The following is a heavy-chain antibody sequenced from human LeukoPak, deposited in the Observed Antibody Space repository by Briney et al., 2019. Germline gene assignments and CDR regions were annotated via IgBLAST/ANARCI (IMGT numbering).Heavy chain of an antibody. CDR2: IYPGDSDT. CDR3: ARQLERTDAFDI. V-gene: IGHV5-51*01. Sequence: GASLKISFKGSGSSFTSYWIGWVRPLPGKDLEWMGIIYPGDSDTRYSPSFQGQVTISADKSISTAYLQWSSLKASDTAMYYCARQLERTDAFDIWGQGTMVTVSS. CDR1: GSSFTSYW. D-gene: IGHD1-1*01. J-gene: IGHJ3*02.